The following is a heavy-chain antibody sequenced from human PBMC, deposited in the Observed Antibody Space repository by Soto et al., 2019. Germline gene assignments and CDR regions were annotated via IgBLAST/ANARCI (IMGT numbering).Heavy chain of an antibody. CDR2: ISGSGGST. D-gene: IGHD6-19*01. CDR3: AKDYPPHSYSSGLSPYYYGGRAV. J-gene: IGHJ6*02. Sequence: EVQLLESGGGLVQPGGSLRLSCAASGFTFSSDAMSWVRQAPGKGLEWVSAISGSGGSTYYADAVQGRFTISRENSKNTLYLQMNSLRSEATAVYYCAKDYPPHSYSSGLSPYYYGGRAVGGQWTTVPVSS. CDR1: GFTFSSDA. V-gene: IGHV3-23*01.